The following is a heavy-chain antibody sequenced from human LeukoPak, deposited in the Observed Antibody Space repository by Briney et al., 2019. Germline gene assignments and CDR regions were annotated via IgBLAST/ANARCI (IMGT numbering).Heavy chain of an antibody. V-gene: IGHV3-30-3*01. CDR1: EFTFTTYA. CDR2: ISYDGNNK. J-gene: IGHJ6*02. CDR3: ARALIDSRSPIYYYYAMDV. D-gene: IGHD4-4*01. Sequence: GGSLRLSCAASEFTFTTYAMHWVRQAPGKGLEWVAVISYDGNNKYFADSVKGRFTISRDNSKNTLYLQMNSLRTEDTAVYYCARALIDSRSPIYYYYAMDVWGQGTTVTVSS.